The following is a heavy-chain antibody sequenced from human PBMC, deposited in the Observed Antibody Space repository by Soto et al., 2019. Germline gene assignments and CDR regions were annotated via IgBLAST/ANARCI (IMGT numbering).Heavy chain of an antibody. J-gene: IGHJ4*02. D-gene: IGHD2-21*02. CDR2: IIPILGIP. Sequence: QVRLVQSGAEVKKPGSSVKVSCKASGGTFSSYSISWVRQAPGQGLEWMGRIIPILGIPTYAQKFQGRVTITADKSTSTAYMELSSLGSEDTAVYYCAREAYCGGDCYYHCDYWGQGTLVTVSS. CDR1: GGTFSSYS. CDR3: AREAYCGGDCYYHCDY. V-gene: IGHV1-69*08.